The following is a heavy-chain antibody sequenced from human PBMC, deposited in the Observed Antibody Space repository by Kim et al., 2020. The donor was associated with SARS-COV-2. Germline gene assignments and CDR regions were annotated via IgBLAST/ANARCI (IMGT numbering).Heavy chain of an antibody. Sequence: GGSLRLSCAASGFTFSSYAMSWVRQAPGKGLEWVSAISGSGGNTYYADSVKGRFTISRDNSKNTLYLQMNSLRAEDTAVYYCAKDSNYYGSGSHDAFDIWGQGTMVTVSS. CDR2: ISGSGGNT. CDR3: AKDSNYYGSGSHDAFDI. V-gene: IGHV3-23*01. CDR1: GFTFSSYA. D-gene: IGHD3-10*01. J-gene: IGHJ3*02.